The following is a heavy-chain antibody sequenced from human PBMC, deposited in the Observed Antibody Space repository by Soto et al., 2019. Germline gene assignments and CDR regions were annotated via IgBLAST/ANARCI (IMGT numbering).Heavy chain of an antibody. J-gene: IGHJ4*02. CDR3: AKSRYSDSSGDFYHS. V-gene: IGHV3-23*01. Sequence: EVQLLESGGGLVQPGGSLSLSCAASAFTFNNYAMSWVRQAPGKGLECVSGIGGSGRTTYYADSVTGRFTLSRYKSNNTLFLQINSLRSEDTAGYYCAKSRYSDSSGDFYHSWGQGTLVTVSS. D-gene: IGHD3-22*01. CDR2: IGGSGRTT. CDR1: AFTFNNYA.